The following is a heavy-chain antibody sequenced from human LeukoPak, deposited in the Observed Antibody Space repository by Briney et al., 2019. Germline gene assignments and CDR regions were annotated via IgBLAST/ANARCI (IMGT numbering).Heavy chain of an antibody. Sequence: GGSLRLSCAASGFTFSDRYMSWVRQAPGKGLEWVSHISGSGRTIYYADSVKGRFSISRDNAKNSLYLQMNSLRAEDTAVYYCAEGVAVAGKRGFDYWGQGTLVTVSS. CDR3: AEGVAVAGKRGFDY. V-gene: IGHV3-11*04. D-gene: IGHD6-19*01. CDR2: ISGSGRTI. CDR1: GFTFSDRY. J-gene: IGHJ4*02.